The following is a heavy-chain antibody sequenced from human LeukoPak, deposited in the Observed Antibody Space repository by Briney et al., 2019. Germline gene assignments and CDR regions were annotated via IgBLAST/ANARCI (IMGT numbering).Heavy chain of an antibody. CDR3: AKDRTYGDYGYFDY. Sequence: PGGSLRLSRAASGFTFDDYAMHWVRQAPGKGLEWVSGISWNSGSIGYADSVKGRFTISRDNAKNSLYLQMNSLRAEDTALYYCAKDRTYGDYGYFDYWGQGTLVTVSS. J-gene: IGHJ4*02. CDR1: GFTFDDYA. D-gene: IGHD4-17*01. V-gene: IGHV3-9*01. CDR2: ISWNSGSI.